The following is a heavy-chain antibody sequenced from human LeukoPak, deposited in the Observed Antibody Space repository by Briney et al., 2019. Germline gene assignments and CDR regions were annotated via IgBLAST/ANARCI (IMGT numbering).Heavy chain of an antibody. V-gene: IGHV4-34*01. Sequence: PSETLSLTCAVYGGSFSGYYWSWIRQSPGRGPEWIGEITRSGSTDYTPSLKSRVTISVDTPKNQFSLKLSSVTAADTAVYYCARGDGSGSYYGGYWGQGTLVTVSS. J-gene: IGHJ4*02. CDR1: GGSFSGYY. D-gene: IGHD3-10*01. CDR3: ARGDGSGSYYGGY. CDR2: ITRSGST.